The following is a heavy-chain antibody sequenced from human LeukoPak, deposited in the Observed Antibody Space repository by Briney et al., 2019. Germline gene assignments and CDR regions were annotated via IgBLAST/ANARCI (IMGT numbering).Heavy chain of an antibody. V-gene: IGHV1-18*01. CDR3: TRGVSIPGAGWFDP. CDR2: ISAYNGNT. Sequence: EASVTVSCKASGYTFATYDINWVRQAPGQGLEWMGCISAYNGNTHYAQKVQGRVTMTTDTSTSTAYMELRSLRSDDTAVYYCTRGVSIPGAGWFDPWGQGTLVTVSS. J-gene: IGHJ5*02. D-gene: IGHD2-2*02. CDR1: GYTFATYD.